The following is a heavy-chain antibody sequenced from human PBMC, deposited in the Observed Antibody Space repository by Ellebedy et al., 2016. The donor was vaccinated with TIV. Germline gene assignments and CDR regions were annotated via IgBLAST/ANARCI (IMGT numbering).Heavy chain of an antibody. Sequence: GESLKISCQGSAYSFINYWIVWVRQMPGRGLEWMGIIYLSDSDTRYSQSFQGQVTISADRSVTTAYLHFNSLKPSDTAVYYCAKLGHRATPDDSWGQGTLVTVSS. D-gene: IGHD1-14*01. J-gene: IGHJ4*02. V-gene: IGHV5-51*01. CDR3: AKLGHRATPDDS. CDR2: IYLSDSDT. CDR1: AYSFINYW.